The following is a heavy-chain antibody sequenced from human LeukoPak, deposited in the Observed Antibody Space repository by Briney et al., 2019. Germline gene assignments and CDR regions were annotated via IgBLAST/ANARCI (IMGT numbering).Heavy chain of an antibody. CDR1: GGSFSGYY. D-gene: IGHD3-16*01. Sequence: SETLSLTCAVYGGSFSGYYWSRIRQPPGKGLEWIGEINHSGSTNYNPSLKSRVTISVDTSKNQFSLKLSSVTAADTAVYYCARVRRGYDYVWGSYNPWGQGTLVTVSS. CDR3: ARVRRGYDYVWGSYNP. J-gene: IGHJ4*02. CDR2: INHSGST. V-gene: IGHV4-34*01.